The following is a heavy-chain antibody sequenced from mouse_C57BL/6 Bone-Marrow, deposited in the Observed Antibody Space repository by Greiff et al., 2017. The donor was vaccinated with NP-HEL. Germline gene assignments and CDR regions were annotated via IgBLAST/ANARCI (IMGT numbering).Heavy chain of an antibody. D-gene: IGHD1-3*01. V-gene: IGHV5-9*01. CDR2: ISGGGGNT. Sequence: EVMLVESGGGLVKPGGSLKLSCAASGFTFSSYTMSWVRPTPEKRLEWVATISGGGGNTYYPDSVKGRFTISRDNAKNTLYLQMSSLRSEDTALYYCARHITPDYWGQGTTLTVSS. CDR3: ARHITPDY. CDR1: GFTFSSYT. J-gene: IGHJ2*01.